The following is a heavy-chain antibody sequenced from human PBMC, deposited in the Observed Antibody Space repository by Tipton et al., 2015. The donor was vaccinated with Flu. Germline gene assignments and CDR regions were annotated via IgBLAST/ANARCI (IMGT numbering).Heavy chain of an antibody. J-gene: IGHJ4*02. CDR2: INHSGST. D-gene: IGHD6-6*01. CDR3: ARDKRGGTARPHFDY. CDR1: SGSFSGYF. Sequence: TLSLTCAVYSGSFSGYFWSWIRQPPGKGLEWIGEINHSGSTNYNPSLKSRVTISVDTSKNQFSLKLTSLTAADTAVYYCARDKRGGTARPHFDYWGQGILVTVSS. V-gene: IGHV4-34*01.